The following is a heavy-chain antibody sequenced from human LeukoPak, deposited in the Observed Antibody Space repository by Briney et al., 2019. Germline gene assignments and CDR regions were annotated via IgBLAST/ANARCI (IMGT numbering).Heavy chain of an antibody. CDR3: ARAGYFDAPDI. Sequence: GASVKVSCKASGYTFTSYGISWVRQAPGQGLEWMGWISAYNGKTNYAQKFQGRVTMTTDSSTSTAYMEVRSLTSDDTDVYYCARAGYFDAPDIWGQGTMVTV. J-gene: IGHJ3*02. V-gene: IGHV1-18*01. CDR2: ISAYNGKT. CDR1: GYTFTSYG. D-gene: IGHD1-26*01.